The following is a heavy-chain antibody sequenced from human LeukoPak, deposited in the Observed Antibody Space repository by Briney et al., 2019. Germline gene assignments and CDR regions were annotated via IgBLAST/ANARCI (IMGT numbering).Heavy chain of an antibody. V-gene: IGHV1-69*13. D-gene: IGHD6-13*01. J-gene: IGHJ6*02. CDR3: AIFSWYQIRNNYYYGMDV. CDR2: IIPIFGTA. CDR1: GGTFSSYA. Sequence: GASVKVSCKASGGTFSSYAISWVRQAPGQGLEWMGGIIPIFGTANYAQKFQGRVTITADESTSTAYMELSSLRSEDTAVYYCAIFSWYQIRNNYYYGMDVWGQGTTVTVSS.